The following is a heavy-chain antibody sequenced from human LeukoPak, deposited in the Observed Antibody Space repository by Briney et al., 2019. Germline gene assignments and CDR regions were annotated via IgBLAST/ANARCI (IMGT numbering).Heavy chain of an antibody. J-gene: IGHJ5*02. CDR2: INPNSGGT. CDR3: ARGANWFDP. Sequence: GASVKVSCKASGYTFTGYYMHWVRQAPGQGLEWMGWINPNSGGTNYAQKFQGRVTMTRDMSTSTVYMELSSLRSEDTAVYYCARGANWFDPWGQGTLVTVSS. CDR1: GYTFTGYY. V-gene: IGHV1-2*02.